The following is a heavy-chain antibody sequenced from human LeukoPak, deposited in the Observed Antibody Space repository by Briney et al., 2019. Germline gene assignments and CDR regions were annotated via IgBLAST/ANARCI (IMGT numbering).Heavy chain of an antibody. V-gene: IGHV1-2*02. CDR1: GYTFTGYY. D-gene: IGHD2-15*01. Sequence: ASVKVSCKASGYTFTGYYIHWVRQAPGQGLEWMGWINPNSGATNYAQSFQGRVTMTRDTSTSTAHMDPSRLRSDDTAVYYCARGDCSVSGCHGGNWFDPWGQGTLVTVSS. CDR3: ARGDCSVSGCHGGNWFDP. CDR2: INPNSGAT. J-gene: IGHJ5*02.